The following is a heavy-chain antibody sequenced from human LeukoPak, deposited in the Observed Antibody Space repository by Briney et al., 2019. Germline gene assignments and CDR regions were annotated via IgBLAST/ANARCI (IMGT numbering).Heavy chain of an antibody. J-gene: IGHJ4*02. CDR1: GDDVSTNKAT. CDR3: VRLAGNSWLDY. V-gene: IGHV6-1*01. D-gene: IGHD6-13*01. CDR2: TYYRSQWYN. Sequence: SQTLSLTCAISGDDVSTNKATWNWIGQSPSRGLEWLGRTYYRSQWYNDYAVSVKSRITITPDTSTNQFSLHLNSVTPDDTAVYYCVRLAGNSWLDYWGQGTLVTVSS.